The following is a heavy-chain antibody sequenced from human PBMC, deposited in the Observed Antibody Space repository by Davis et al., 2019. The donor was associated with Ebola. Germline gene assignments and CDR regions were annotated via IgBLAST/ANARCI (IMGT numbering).Heavy chain of an antibody. V-gene: IGHV5-51*01. CDR1: GYIFTSYW. D-gene: IGHD3-3*01. CDR3: VRSNGPTIFGPGDC. Sequence: GESLKIPCKSSGYIFTSYWIAWVRQMPGKGPEWTGIIYPGDSDTRYSPSFQGQVTFSADKSISTAYLQWSSLKASDSAMYYCVRSNGPTIFGPGDCWGQGALVTVFS. J-gene: IGHJ4*02. CDR2: IYPGDSDT.